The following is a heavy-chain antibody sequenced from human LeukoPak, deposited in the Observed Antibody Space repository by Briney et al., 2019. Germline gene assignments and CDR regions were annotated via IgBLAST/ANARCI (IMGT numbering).Heavy chain of an antibody. CDR1: GFSFDDYA. D-gene: IGHD3-10*02. CDR2: ISWNSGSI. CDR3: TTFVALRAFDV. V-gene: IGHV3-9*01. J-gene: IGHJ3*01. Sequence: GGSLRLSCAASGFSFDDYAMHWVRQAPGKGLEWVSGISWNSGSIGYADSVKGRFTISRDTSKNTLFLQMSSLTVEDTAVYYCTTFVALRAFDVWGQGTMVTVS.